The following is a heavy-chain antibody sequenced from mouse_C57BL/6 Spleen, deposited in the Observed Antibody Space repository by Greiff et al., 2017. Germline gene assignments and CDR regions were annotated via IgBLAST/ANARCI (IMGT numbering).Heavy chain of an antibody. CDR1: GYTFTSYW. Sequence: VQLQQPGAELVMPGASVKLSCKASGYTFTSYWMHWVKQRPGQGLEWIGEIDPSDSYTNYNQKFKGKSTLTVDKSSSTAYMQLSSLTSEDAAVYYYARGDGNYDRGTPFAYWGQGTLVTVSA. J-gene: IGHJ3*01. D-gene: IGHD2-1*01. CDR2: IDPSDSYT. CDR3: ARGDGNYDRGTPFAY. V-gene: IGHV1-69*01.